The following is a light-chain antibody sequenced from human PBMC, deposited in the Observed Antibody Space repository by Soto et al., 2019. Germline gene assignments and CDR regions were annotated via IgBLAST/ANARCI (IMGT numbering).Light chain of an antibody. CDR1: SSDVGGYHY. Sequence: QSALTQPRSVSGSPGQSVTISCTGTSSDVGGYHYVSWYQQHPGKAPKVMIFDVSERPSGVPDRFSGSKSGNAASLTISGLQAEDDADYYCCSYAGDSYVFGTGTKVTVL. CDR3: CSYAGDSYV. V-gene: IGLV2-11*01. CDR2: DVS. J-gene: IGLJ1*01.